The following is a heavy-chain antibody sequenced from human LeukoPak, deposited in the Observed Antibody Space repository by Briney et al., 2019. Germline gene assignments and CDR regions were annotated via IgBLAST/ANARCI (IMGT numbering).Heavy chain of an antibody. CDR2: IKQDGSEK. CDR3: ARGTTVTAFDI. CDR1: GFTFSSYA. D-gene: IGHD4-17*01. V-gene: IGHV3-7*04. Sequence: GGSLRLSCAASGFTFSSYAMSWVRQAPGKGLEWVANIKQDGSEKYYVDSVKGRFTISRDNAKNSLYLQMNSLRAEDTAVYYCARGTTVTAFDIWGQGTMVTVSS. J-gene: IGHJ3*02.